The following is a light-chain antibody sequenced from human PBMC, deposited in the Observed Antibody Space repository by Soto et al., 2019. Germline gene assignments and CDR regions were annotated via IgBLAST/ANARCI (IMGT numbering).Light chain of an antibody. CDR1: QSVSSSY. Sequence: EIVLTQSPGTLSLSPGERATLSCRASQSVSSSYLAWYQQKPGQAPRLLIYGASSMATGIPDRFSGSGSGTDFTLTISRLEPDDFAVYYCQQYGSSPRKFGQGTKVEIK. CDR3: QQYGSSPRK. J-gene: IGKJ1*01. V-gene: IGKV3-20*01. CDR2: GAS.